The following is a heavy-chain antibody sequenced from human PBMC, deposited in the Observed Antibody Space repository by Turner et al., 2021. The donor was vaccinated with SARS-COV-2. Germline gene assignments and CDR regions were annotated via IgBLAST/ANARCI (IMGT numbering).Heavy chain of an antibody. Sequence: QVQLQESGPGLVKPSETLSLTCTVSGGSITSSFWSWIRQPPGKGLEWIGYIYYVGSTKYNPSLKSRVTISVDTSKNQFSLNLSSVTAADTAMYYCARNRYDFWSGYYYSWFDPWGQGTLVTVSS. D-gene: IGHD3-3*01. CDR2: IYYVGST. J-gene: IGHJ5*02. V-gene: IGHV4-59*01. CDR1: GGSITSSF. CDR3: ARNRYDFWSGYYYSWFDP.